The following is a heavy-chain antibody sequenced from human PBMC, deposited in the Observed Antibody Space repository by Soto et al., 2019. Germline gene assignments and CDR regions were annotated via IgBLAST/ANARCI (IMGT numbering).Heavy chain of an antibody. CDR1: GFSLSTSGVG. Sequence: QITLKESGPTLVKPTQTLTLTCTFSGFSLSTSGVGVGWIRQPPGKALEWLALIYWDDDKRYSPSLKSRLTITKDTSKNQVVLTMTNMDPVDTATYYCARLARAITFGGVIVSWGQGTLVTVSS. D-gene: IGHD3-16*02. J-gene: IGHJ4*02. CDR3: ARLARAITFGGVIVS. CDR2: IYWDDDK. V-gene: IGHV2-5*02.